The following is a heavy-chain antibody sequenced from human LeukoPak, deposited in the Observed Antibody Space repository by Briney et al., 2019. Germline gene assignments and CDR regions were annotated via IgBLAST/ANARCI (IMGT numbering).Heavy chain of an antibody. CDR3: ARGGVAYDILTGYNYYYGMDV. D-gene: IGHD3-9*01. Sequence: SETLSLTCTVSGASISSYYWSWIRQPPGKGLEWIAYIYYSGTTTYNPSLKSRVTISVDTSKNQFSLKLSSVTAADTAVYYCARGGVAYDILTGYNYYYGMDVWGQGTTVTVSS. CDR2: IYYSGTT. J-gene: IGHJ6*02. V-gene: IGHV4-59*12. CDR1: GASISSYY.